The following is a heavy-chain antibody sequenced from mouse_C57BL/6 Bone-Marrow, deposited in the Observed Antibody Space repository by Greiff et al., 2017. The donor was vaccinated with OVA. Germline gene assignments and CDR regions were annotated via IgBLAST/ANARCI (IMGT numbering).Heavy chain of an antibody. CDR2: IYPRDGST. CDR3: ARSALPAWFAY. D-gene: IGHD2-1*01. CDR1: GYTFTSYD. J-gene: IGHJ3*01. V-gene: IGHV1-85*01. Sequence: QVQLKESGPELVKPGASVKLSCKASGYTFTSYDISWVKQRPGQGLEWIGWIYPRDGSTKYNEKFKGKATLTVDTSSSTAYMELHSLTSEDSAVYFCARSALPAWFAYWGQGTLVTVSA.